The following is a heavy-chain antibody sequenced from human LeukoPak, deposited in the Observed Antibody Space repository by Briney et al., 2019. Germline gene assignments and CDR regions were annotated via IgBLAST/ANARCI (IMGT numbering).Heavy chain of an antibody. V-gene: IGHV3-30*04. D-gene: IGHD2-21*02. CDR1: GFTFSPYA. CDR3: ARVWNPRGVVTALDY. CDR2: ISYDGSTK. J-gene: IGHJ4*02. Sequence: GSLRLSCAASGFTFSPYAMHWVRQAPGKGLEWVAVISYDGSTKDYADSVKGRFTISRDNSKNTLYLEMISLRAEDTAVYYCARVWNPRGVVTALDYWGQGTLVTVSS.